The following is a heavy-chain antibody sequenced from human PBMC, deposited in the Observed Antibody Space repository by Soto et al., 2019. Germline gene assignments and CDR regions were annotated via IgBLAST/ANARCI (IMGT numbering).Heavy chain of an antibody. V-gene: IGHV1-18*01. D-gene: IGHD2-8*01. Sequence: ASVKVSCKASGYTFTSYGISWVRQAPGQGLEWMGWISAYNGNTNYAQKLQGRVTMTTDTSTSTAYMELRSLRSDDTAVYYCARTRVIVLMVYATSYNWFDPWGQGTLVTVSS. J-gene: IGHJ5*02. CDR2: ISAYNGNT. CDR3: ARTRVIVLMVYATSYNWFDP. CDR1: GYTFTSYG.